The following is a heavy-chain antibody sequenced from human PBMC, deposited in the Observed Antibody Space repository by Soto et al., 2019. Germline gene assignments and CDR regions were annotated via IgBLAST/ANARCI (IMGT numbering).Heavy chain of an antibody. CDR1: GGTFSNHA. V-gene: IGHV1-69*13. CDR2: IIPLSGTT. J-gene: IGHJ4*02. D-gene: IGHD3-22*01. CDR3: ARGPDRSGFYLFDY. Sequence: SVKVSCKASGGTFSNHAISWVRQAPGQGPEWMGGIIPLSGTTNYVQKFQGRVTITADESMTTAYMELSSLRYEDTAVYYCARGPDRSGFYLFDYWGQGTLVTVSS.